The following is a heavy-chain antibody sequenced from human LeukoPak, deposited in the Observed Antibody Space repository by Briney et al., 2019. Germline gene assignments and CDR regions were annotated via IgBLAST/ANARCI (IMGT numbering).Heavy chain of an antibody. Sequence: PSETLSLTCTVSGGSISSSSYYWGWIRQPPGKGLEWIGSIYFSGSTYYNPSLKSRVTISVDTSKNHFSLKLSSVTAADTAVYYCARRTYFDLWGRGTLVTVSS. CDR2: IYFSGST. V-gene: IGHV4-39*02. CDR3: ARRTYFDL. CDR1: GGSISSSSYY. J-gene: IGHJ2*01.